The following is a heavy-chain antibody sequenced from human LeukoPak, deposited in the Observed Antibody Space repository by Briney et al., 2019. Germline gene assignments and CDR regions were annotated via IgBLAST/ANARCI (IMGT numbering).Heavy chain of an antibody. CDR2: INHSGST. CDR1: GGSISGYY. Sequence: PSENLSLTCAVYGGSISGYYWSWIRQPPGKGLECIGEINHSGSTNYNPSLKSRVTISVDTSKNQFSLKLSSVTAADTAVYYCARDIDYEDYWGQGTLVTVSS. V-gene: IGHV4-34*01. D-gene: IGHD4-17*01. J-gene: IGHJ4*02. CDR3: ARDIDYEDY.